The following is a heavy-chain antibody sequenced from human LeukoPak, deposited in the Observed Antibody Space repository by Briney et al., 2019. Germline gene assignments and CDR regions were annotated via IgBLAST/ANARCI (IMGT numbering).Heavy chain of an antibody. D-gene: IGHD3-16*01. CDR3: ARQGGWGSPIDY. CDR1: GASISSYY. Sequence: SETLSLTCSVSGASISSYYSSWIRQPPGKGLGWVGYIYFSGDSNSNTSLKSRVTLSVDTSKNHVSLKLRSVTAADTAVYYCARQGGWGSPIDYWGQGTLVTVSS. V-gene: IGHV4-59*01. J-gene: IGHJ4*02. CDR2: IYFSGDS.